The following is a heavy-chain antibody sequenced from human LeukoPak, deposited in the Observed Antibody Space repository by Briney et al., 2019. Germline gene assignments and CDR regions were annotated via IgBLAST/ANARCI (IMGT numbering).Heavy chain of an antibody. CDR3: ARGGYSSSWLNYYYYVDV. CDR1: GGTFSSYA. Sequence: GASVKVSCKASGGTFSSYAISWVRQAPGQGLEWMGGIIPIFGTANYAQKFQGRVTITTDESTSTAYMELSSLRSEDTAVYYCARGGYSSSWLNYYYYVDVWGKGTTVTVSS. CDR2: IIPIFGTA. V-gene: IGHV1-69*05. J-gene: IGHJ6*03. D-gene: IGHD6-13*01.